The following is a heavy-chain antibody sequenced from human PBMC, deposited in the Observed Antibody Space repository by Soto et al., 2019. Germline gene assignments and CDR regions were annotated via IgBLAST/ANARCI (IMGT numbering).Heavy chain of an antibody. D-gene: IGHD3-16*01. CDR3: ASGGVGPFWSGSPTSWFDP. CDR1: GGSISSGGYY. V-gene: IGHV4-31*03. J-gene: IGHJ5*02. CDR2: IYYSGST. Sequence: PSETLSLTCTVSGGSISSGGYYWSWIRQHPGKGLEWIGYIYYSGSTYYNPSLKSRVTISVDTSKNQFSLKLSSVTAADTAVYYCASGGVGPFWSGSPTSWFDPWGQGTLVTVSS.